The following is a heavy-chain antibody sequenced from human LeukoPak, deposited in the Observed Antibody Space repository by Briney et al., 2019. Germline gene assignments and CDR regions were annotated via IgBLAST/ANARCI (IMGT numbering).Heavy chain of an antibody. J-gene: IGHJ5*02. CDR2: IYYSGST. V-gene: IGHV4-59*08. CDR3: ARRYSSSWYVGFFDP. D-gene: IGHD6-13*01. CDR1: GASIRNYY. Sequence: SETLSLICTVSGASIRNYYWSWIRQSPGKGLEWIGYIYYSGSTNYNPSLESRVAMSVDTSKNQFSLRLSSVTAADTAIYYCARRYSSSWYVGFFDPWGQGTLVTVSS.